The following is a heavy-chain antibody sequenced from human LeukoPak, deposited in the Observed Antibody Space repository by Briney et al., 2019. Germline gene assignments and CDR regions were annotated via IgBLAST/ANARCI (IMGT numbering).Heavy chain of an antibody. CDR2: INPNSGGT. CDR3: ARPSIRLLNSSGYDLEVGMDV. J-gene: IGHJ6*02. CDR1: GYTFTGYY. Sequence: GASVKVSCKASGYTFTGYYMHWVRQAPGQGLEWMGWINPNSGGTNYAQKFQGRVTMTRDTSISTAYMELSRLRSDDTAVYYCARPSIRLLNSSGYDLEVGMDVWGQGTTVTVSS. D-gene: IGHD3-22*01. V-gene: IGHV1-2*02.